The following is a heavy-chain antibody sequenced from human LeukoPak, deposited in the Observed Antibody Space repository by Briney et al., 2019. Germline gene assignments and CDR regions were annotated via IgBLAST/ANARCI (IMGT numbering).Heavy chain of an antibody. J-gene: IGHJ4*02. V-gene: IGHV7-4-1*02. D-gene: IGHD3-22*01. CDR2: INTNTGNP. CDR3: AGVLLGYYYDSSGPYLPPDY. CDR1: GYTFTSYA. Sequence: GASVKVSCKASGYTFTSYAMNWVRQAPGQGLEWMGWINTNTGNPTYAQGFTGRFVFSLDTSVSTAYLQISSLKAEDTAVYYCAGVLLGYYYDSSGPYLPPDYWGQGTLVTVSS.